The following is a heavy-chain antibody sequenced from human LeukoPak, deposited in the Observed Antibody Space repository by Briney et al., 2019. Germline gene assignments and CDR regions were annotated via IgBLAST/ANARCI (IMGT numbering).Heavy chain of an antibody. D-gene: IGHD2-2*03. J-gene: IGHJ4*02. V-gene: IGHV1-46*01. CDR3: ARGLDIVVVPAAMHDDY. Sequence: ASVKVSCKASGYTFTSYYMHWVRQAPGQGLEWMGIINPSGGSTSYAQKFQGRVTMTRDTSTSTVYMELSSLRSEDTAVYYRARGLDIVVVPAAMHDDYWGQGTLVTVSS. CDR1: GYTFTSYY. CDR2: INPSGGST.